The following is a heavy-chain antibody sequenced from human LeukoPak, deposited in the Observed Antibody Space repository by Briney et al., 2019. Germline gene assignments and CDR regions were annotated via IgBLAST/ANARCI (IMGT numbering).Heavy chain of an antibody. CDR1: GFSVSSNY. CDR2: IYSGGST. J-gene: IGHJ4*02. D-gene: IGHD2-15*01. V-gene: IGHV3-53*01. Sequence: GGSLRLSCAASGFSVSSNYMTWVRQAPGKGLEWVSVIYSGGSTYYADSVNGRFTISRDSSKNTLYLQMNSPRVEDTAVYYCAKDRGRTWVQVANWGQGTLVTVSS. CDR3: AKDRGRTWVQVAN.